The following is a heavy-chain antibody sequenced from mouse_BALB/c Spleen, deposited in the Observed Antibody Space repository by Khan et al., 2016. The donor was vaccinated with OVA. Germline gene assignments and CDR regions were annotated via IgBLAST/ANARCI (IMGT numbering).Heavy chain of an antibody. D-gene: IGHD1-1*01. CDR3: ARRGLRWDFDY. V-gene: IGHV1-7*01. CDR1: GYTFINYW. CDR2: INPSTGYT. J-gene: IGHJ2*01. Sequence: QVQLKESGAELAKPGASVKMSCKASGYTFINYWILWVKQRPGQGLEWIGYINPSTGYTEYNQNFEDKATLNADKSSSTAYMQLSSLTSEDSAVYYCARRGLRWDFDYWGQGTTLTVSS.